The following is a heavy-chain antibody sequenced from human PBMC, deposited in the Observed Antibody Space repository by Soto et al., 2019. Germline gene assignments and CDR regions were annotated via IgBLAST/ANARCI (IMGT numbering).Heavy chain of an antibody. V-gene: IGHV5-51*01. CDR2: IYPGYSDT. Sequence: EXLKISCKCSGYXFTSYLLVWVRHMPGKGLEWIGIIYPGYSDTRYSPSFQGQVTISADKSIRTAYLQLSRLRDSDTAMYYCARMGVRGVIKGWLDPWGQGTLVTVS. CDR3: ARMGVRGVIKGWLDP. J-gene: IGHJ5*02. CDR1: GYXFTSYL. D-gene: IGHD3-10*01.